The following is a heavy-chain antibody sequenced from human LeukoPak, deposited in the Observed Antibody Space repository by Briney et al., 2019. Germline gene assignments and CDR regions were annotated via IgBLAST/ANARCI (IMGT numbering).Heavy chain of an antibody. D-gene: IGHD2-2*01. Sequence: GASVKVSCKASGYTFTSYYMHWVRQAPGQGLKWMGIINPSGGSTSYAQKFQGRVTMTRDTSTSTVYMELSRLRSEDTAVYYCARDANTVVVPAQVYYYYYMDVWGKGTTVTVSS. V-gene: IGHV1-46*01. J-gene: IGHJ6*03. CDR1: GYTFTSYY. CDR3: ARDANTVVVPAQVYYYYYMDV. CDR2: INPSGGST.